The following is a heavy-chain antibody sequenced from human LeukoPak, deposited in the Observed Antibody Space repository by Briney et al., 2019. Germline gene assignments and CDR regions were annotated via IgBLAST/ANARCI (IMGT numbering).Heavy chain of an antibody. Sequence: PWASVKVSCTASGYTFTSYDINWVRQATGQGLEWMGWMNPNSGNTGYAQKFQGRVTMTRNTSISTAYMELSSLRSEDTAVYYCARAMVGATPVIDYWGQGTLVTVSS. J-gene: IGHJ4*02. D-gene: IGHD1-26*01. CDR2: MNPNSGNT. CDR1: GYTFTSYD. V-gene: IGHV1-8*01. CDR3: ARAMVGATPVIDY.